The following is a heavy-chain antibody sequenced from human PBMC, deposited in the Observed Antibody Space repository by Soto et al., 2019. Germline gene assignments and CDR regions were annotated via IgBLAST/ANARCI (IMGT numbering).Heavy chain of an antibody. J-gene: IGHJ4*02. V-gene: IGHV4-34*01. Sequence: SETLSLTCSVSGGSISSGYYWTWIRQPPGKGLEWIGEINHTGSTKYNPSLKSRVTISLDTSKNQFSLSLRSVTAADTAVYYCARGREIFGAVTPFEYWGQGTQVTVSS. CDR3: ARGREIFGAVTPFEY. CDR1: GGSISSGYY. D-gene: IGHD3-3*01. CDR2: INHTGST.